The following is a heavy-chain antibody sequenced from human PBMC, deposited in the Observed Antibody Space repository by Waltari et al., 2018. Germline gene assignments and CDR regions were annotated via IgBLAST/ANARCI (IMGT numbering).Heavy chain of an antibody. CDR1: GGSFSGYY. CDR2: INHSGST. V-gene: IGHV4-34*01. D-gene: IGHD6-6*01. J-gene: IGHJ3*02. Sequence: QVQLQQWGAGLLKPSETLSLTCAVYGGSFSGYYWSWIRQPPGKGMEWIGEINHSGSTNSNPALKSRVTISVDTSKNQFSLKLSSVTAADTAVYYCARERAARPRGSGAFDIWGQGTMVTVSS. CDR3: ARERAARPRGSGAFDI.